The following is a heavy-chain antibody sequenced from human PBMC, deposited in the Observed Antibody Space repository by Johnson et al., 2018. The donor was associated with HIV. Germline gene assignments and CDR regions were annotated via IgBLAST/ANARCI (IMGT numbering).Heavy chain of an antibody. Sequence: QVQLVESGGGVVQPGRSLRLSCAASGFTFSRYGMHWVRQAPGKGLEWVAVIWYDGSNKYYADSVQGRFTISRDNSKNTMYLQMNSLRAEDTAVYYCAKSPGKDHGGNSGGIDIWGQGTMVTVSA. CDR3: AKSPGKDHGGNSGGIDI. J-gene: IGHJ3*02. D-gene: IGHD4-23*01. V-gene: IGHV3-33*06. CDR2: IWYDGSNK. CDR1: GFTFSRYG.